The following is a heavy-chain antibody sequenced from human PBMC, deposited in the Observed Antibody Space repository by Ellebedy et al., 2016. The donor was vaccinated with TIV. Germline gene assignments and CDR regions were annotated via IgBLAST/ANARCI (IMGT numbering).Heavy chain of an antibody. CDR2: VNQSGRT. J-gene: IGHJ6*03. V-gene: IGHV4-34*01. Sequence: SETLSLTCAVYGGSFSGYYWSWVRQPPGKGLEWIGEVNQSGRTNYHPSLKSRVTITVDTSKNQFSLRLSSVTAADTAVYFCARVETAVVTVDYYYYYMDVWGKGTTVTVSS. D-gene: IGHD4-23*01. CDR1: GGSFSGYY. CDR3: ARVETAVVTVDYYYYYMDV.